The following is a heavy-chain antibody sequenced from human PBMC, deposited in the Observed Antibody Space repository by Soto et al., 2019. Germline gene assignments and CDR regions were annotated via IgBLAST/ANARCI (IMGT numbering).Heavy chain of an antibody. V-gene: IGHV3-73*01. J-gene: IGHJ6*02. CDR3: TRPTGDSSGYGYYYYYGMDV. CDR1: GFTFSGSA. Sequence: GGSLRLSCAASGFTFSGSAMRWVRQASGKGLEWVGRIRSKANSYATAYAASVKGRFTISRDDSKNTAYLQMNSLKTEDTAVYYCTRPTGDSSGYGYYYYYGMDVWGQGTTVTVSS. D-gene: IGHD3-22*01. CDR2: IRSKANSYAT.